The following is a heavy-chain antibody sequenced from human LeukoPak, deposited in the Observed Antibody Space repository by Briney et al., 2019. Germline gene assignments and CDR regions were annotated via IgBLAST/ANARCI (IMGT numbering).Heavy chain of an antibody. D-gene: IGHD2-8*01. Sequence: SETLSLTCTVSGGSISSGGYYWSWIRQPPGKGLEWIGYIYHSGSTYYNPSLKSRVTISVDRSKNQFSLKLSSVTAADTAVYYCARVKMVYAIDYWGQGTLVTVSS. CDR1: GGSISSGGYY. J-gene: IGHJ4*02. CDR3: ARVKMVYAIDY. CDR2: IYHSGST. V-gene: IGHV4-30-2*01.